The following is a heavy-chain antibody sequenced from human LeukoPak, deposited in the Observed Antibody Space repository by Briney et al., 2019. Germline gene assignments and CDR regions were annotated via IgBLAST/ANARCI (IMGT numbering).Heavy chain of an antibody. J-gene: IGHJ4*02. CDR3: VHCPPRSSWFH. CDR1: GFSLSTSGVG. V-gene: IGHV2-5*02. Sequence: SGPTLVNPTQTLTLTCTFSGFSLSTSGVGVGWIRQPPGKALECLALIYWDDDKRYSPSLKSRLTITKDTSKNEVVLTMASMDPVDTGTYYCVHCPPRSSWFHWGQGALVTVFS. D-gene: IGHD6-13*01. CDR2: IYWDDDK.